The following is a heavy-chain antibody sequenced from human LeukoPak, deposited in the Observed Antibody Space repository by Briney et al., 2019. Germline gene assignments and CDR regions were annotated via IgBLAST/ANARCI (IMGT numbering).Heavy chain of an antibody. J-gene: IGHJ4*02. CDR1: GYSISSSYY. CDR2: IYYSGST. V-gene: IGHV4-38-2*02. CDR3: ARMGNPATVTADY. D-gene: IGHD4-17*01. Sequence: SETLSLTCTVSGYSISSSYYWGWIRQPPGKGLEWIGSIYYSGSTYYNPSLKSRVTISVDTSKNQFSLKLSSVTAADTAVYYCARMGNPATVTADYWGQGTLVTVSS.